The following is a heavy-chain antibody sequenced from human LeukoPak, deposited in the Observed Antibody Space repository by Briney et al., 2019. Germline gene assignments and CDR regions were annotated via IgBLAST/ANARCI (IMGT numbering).Heavy chain of an antibody. CDR2: IYYSGST. Sequence: SETPSLTCTVSGGSISSYYWSWIRQPPGKGLEWIGYIYYSGSTNYNPSLKSRVTISVDTSKNQFSLRLSSVTAADTAVYYCARLGRDGYNYGAFDIWGQGTMVTVSS. D-gene: IGHD5-12*01. CDR1: GGSISSYY. V-gene: IGHV4-59*01. J-gene: IGHJ3*02. CDR3: ARLGRDGYNYGAFDI.